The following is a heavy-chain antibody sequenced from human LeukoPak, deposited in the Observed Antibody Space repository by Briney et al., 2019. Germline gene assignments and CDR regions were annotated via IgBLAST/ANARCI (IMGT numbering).Heavy chain of an antibody. V-gene: IGHV4-59*06. D-gene: IGHD4/OR15-4a*01. J-gene: IGHJ4*02. Sequence: SETLSLTCTVSGDSISSYYWSWIRQHPGKGLEWIGYIYYSGSTYYNPSLKSRVIISVDTSKNQFSLKLSSVTAADTAVYYCARGAGTMGRFDNWGQGTLVTVSS. CDR2: IYYSGST. CDR1: GDSISSYY. CDR3: ARGAGTMGRFDN.